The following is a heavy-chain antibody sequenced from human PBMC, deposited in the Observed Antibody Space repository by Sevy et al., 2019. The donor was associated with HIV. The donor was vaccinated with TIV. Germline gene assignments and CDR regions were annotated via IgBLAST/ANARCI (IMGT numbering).Heavy chain of an antibody. CDR3: ARRGYFDTSGYPDY. D-gene: IGHD3-22*01. J-gene: IGHJ4*02. V-gene: IGHV5-10-1*01. CDR1: GHSCTSDW. Sequence: GESLKISCKDSGHSCTSDWISWVRQMPGKGLEWMGRIDPSDSYTNYSPSFQGHVTISADKSISTAYLQWNSLKASDSAMYYCARRGYFDTSGYPDYWGQGTLVTVSS. CDR2: IDPSDSYT.